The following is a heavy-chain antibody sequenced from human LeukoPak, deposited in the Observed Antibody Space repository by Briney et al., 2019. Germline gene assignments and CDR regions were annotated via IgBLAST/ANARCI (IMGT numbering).Heavy chain of an antibody. CDR1: GFTFSSYA. J-gene: IGHJ4*01. V-gene: IGHV3-30-3*01. CDR2: ISYDGSNK. Sequence: GGSLRLPCAASGFTFSSYAMHWVRQAPGKGLEWVAVISYDGSNKYYADSVKGRFTISRDNSKNTLYLQMNSLRAEDTAVYYCARVQGTLIKYYFDYWGQEPWSPSPQ. CDR3: ARVQGTLIKYYFDY. D-gene: IGHD2/OR15-2a*01.